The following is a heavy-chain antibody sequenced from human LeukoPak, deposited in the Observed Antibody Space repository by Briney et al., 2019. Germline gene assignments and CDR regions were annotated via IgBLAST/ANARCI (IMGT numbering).Heavy chain of an antibody. D-gene: IGHD3-10*01. CDR1: GFTFSSYA. CDR2: ISGSGGST. CDR3: AKSLLWFGELNY. Sequence: PGGSLRLSCAASGFTFSSYAMSWARQAPGKGLEWVSAISGSGGSTYYADSVKGRFTISRDNSKNTLYLQMNSLRAEDTAVYYCAKSLLWFGELNYWGQGTLVTVSS. J-gene: IGHJ4*02. V-gene: IGHV3-23*01.